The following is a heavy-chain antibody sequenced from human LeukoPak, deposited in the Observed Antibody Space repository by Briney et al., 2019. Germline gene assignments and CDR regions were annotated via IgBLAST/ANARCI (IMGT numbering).Heavy chain of an antibody. CDR2: IDDGGNT. J-gene: IGHJ3*02. D-gene: IGHD2-21*02. V-gene: IGHV4-34*01. CDR1: GGSFSDYF. Sequence: SETLSLTCSVYGGSFSDYFWSWIRQSPGKGLEWIEEIDDGGNTNYNPSLMSRVIVSMEKSKKQFSLVMRSVAAADTAVYYCARFSRITWGDWGDAFDIWGQGTTVIVSS. CDR3: ARFSRITWGDWGDAFDI.